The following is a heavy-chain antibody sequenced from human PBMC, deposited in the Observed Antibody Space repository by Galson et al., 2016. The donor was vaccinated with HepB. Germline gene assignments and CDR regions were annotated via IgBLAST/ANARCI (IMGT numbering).Heavy chain of an antibody. J-gene: IGHJ4*01. CDR2: INPSSGTT. V-gene: IGHV1-46*01. Sequence: SVKVSCKASGYTFTRYFLHWVRQAPGQGLEWMGVINPSSGTTGYAQNFQGRVIMTRDMSTNTVYMELNSLRSEDTAMYYCARGDKWETVDYWGHGTLVTVSS. CDR1: GYTFTRYF. CDR3: ARGDKWETVDY. D-gene: IGHD1-26*01.